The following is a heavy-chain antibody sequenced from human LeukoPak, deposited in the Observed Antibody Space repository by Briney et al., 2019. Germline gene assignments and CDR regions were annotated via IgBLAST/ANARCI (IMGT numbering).Heavy chain of an antibody. D-gene: IGHD3-10*01. Sequence: GGSLRLSCTPSGFTFGDYFMSWFRQAPGKGLEWVTFIGYDGRNKYYADSVKGRFTISRDNSKNTLYLQMNSLRAEDTAVYYCAKDNAYYYADYWGQGTLVTVSS. CDR1: GFTFGDYF. J-gene: IGHJ4*02. CDR2: IGYDGRNK. CDR3: AKDNAYYYADY. V-gene: IGHV3-30*02.